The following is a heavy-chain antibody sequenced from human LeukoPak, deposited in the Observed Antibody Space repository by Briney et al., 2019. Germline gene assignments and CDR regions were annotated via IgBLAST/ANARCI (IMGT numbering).Heavy chain of an antibody. CDR1: GYSISSGYY. CDR3: ARDGGIRFLEWLSHDAFDI. Sequence: SETLSLTCTVSGYSISSGYYWGWIRQPPGKGLEWIGSIYYSGSTYYNPSLKSRVTISVDTSKNQFSLKLSSVTAADTAVYYCARDGGIRFLEWLSHDAFDIWGQGTMVTVSS. V-gene: IGHV4-38-2*02. J-gene: IGHJ3*02. CDR2: IYYSGST. D-gene: IGHD3-3*01.